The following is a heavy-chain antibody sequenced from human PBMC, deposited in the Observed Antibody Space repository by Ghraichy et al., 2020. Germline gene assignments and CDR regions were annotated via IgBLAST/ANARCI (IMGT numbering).Heavy chain of an antibody. J-gene: IGHJ4*02. V-gene: IGHV4-34*01. CDR3: ARGRWTMWRTYYFDY. Sequence: LSLTCAGYGGPFSGYYWTWIRQPPGKGLEWIGEINHSGSTNYNPSLKSRVTISVDTSKNQFSLKLSSVTAADTAVYYCARGRWTMWRTYYFDYWGQGTLVTVSS. CDR1: GGPFSGYY. CDR2: INHSGST. D-gene: IGHD3-10*02.